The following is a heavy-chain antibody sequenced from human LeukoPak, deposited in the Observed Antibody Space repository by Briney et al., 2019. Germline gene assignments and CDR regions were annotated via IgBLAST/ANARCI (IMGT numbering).Heavy chain of an antibody. CDR3: AKDGGDYGSGSNPKHFHH. CDR2: IRYDATDK. J-gene: IGHJ1*01. CDR1: GFTFSTYG. D-gene: IGHD3-10*01. Sequence: PGGSLRLSCAASGFTFSTYGMHWVRQAPGKGLEWVSFIRYDATDKYYADSVKGRFTISRDNSRNTLYLQMNSLRTEDTAVYYCAKDGGDYGSGSNPKHFHHWGQGTLVTVSS. V-gene: IGHV3-30*02.